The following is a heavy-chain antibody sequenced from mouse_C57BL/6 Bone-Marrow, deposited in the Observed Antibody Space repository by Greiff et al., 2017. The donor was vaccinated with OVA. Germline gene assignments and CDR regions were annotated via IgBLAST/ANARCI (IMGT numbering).Heavy chain of an antibody. D-gene: IGHD2-10*01. CDR3: ARYPFYGNLDY. Sequence: HLQHSGAELVKPGASVKLSCKASGYTFTSYWMHWVKQRPGQGLEWIGMIHPNSGSTNYNEKFKSKATLTVDKSSSTAYMQLSSLTSEDSAVYYCARYPFYGNLDYWGQGTTLTVSS. J-gene: IGHJ2*01. V-gene: IGHV1-64*01. CDR2: IHPNSGST. CDR1: GYTFTSYW.